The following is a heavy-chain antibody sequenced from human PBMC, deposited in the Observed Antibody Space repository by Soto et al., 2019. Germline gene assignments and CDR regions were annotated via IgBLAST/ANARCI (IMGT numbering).Heavy chain of an antibody. D-gene: IGHD3-3*01. Sequence: GGSLRLSCAASGFTFSSYGMHWVRQAPGKGLEWVAVIWYDGSNKYYADSVKGRFTISRDNSKNTLYLQMNSLRAEDTAVYYCARYEGYYYGMDVWGQGTTVTVSS. J-gene: IGHJ6*02. CDR1: GFTFSSYG. CDR3: ARYEGYYYGMDV. CDR2: IWYDGSNK. V-gene: IGHV3-33*01.